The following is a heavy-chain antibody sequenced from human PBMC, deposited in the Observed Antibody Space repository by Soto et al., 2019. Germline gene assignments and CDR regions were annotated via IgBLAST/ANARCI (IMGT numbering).Heavy chain of an antibody. CDR1: GGTFDNFI. CDR3: ARNGTYSSSLSQYSGMDG. J-gene: IGHJ6*02. Sequence: QVQLVQSGAEVKEPGSSVRVSCKASGGTFDNFIMNWVRQTPGQGLEWMGGIVPMLGTPTYAEKFKGRVTISATGSTRTMYMEVTSLRSEDTAIYYCARNGTYSSSLSQYSGMDGWGLGTTVTVSS. CDR2: IVPMLGTP. D-gene: IGHD1-26*01. V-gene: IGHV1-69*01.